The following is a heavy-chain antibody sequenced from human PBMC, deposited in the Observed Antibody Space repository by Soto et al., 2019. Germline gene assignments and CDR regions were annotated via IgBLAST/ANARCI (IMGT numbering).Heavy chain of an antibody. CDR1: GYTFTGYY. V-gene: IGHV1-2*02. Sequence: ASVKVSCKASGYTFTGYYMHWVRQAPGQGLEWMGWINANSGGTNYAQKLQGRVTMTTDTSTSTAYMELRSLRSDDTAVYYCARDEKYCSGGSCSTGSSAFDIWGQGTMVTVSS. CDR3: ARDEKYCSGGSCSTGSSAFDI. J-gene: IGHJ3*02. D-gene: IGHD2-15*01. CDR2: INANSGGT.